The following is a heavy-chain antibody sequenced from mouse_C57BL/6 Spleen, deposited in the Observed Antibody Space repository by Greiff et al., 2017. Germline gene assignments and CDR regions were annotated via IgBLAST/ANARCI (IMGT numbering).Heavy chain of an antibody. V-gene: IGHV1-15*01. CDR1: GYTFTDYE. CDR2: IDPETGGP. D-gene: IGHD1-1*01. Sequence: VQLQQSGAELVRPGASVTLSCKASGYTFTDYEMHWVKQTPVHGLEWIGAIDPETGGPAYNQKFKGKAILTADKSSSTAYMELRSLTSEDSAVYYCTRGFITTVVARRYFDVWGTGTTVTVSS. CDR3: TRGFITTVVARRYFDV. J-gene: IGHJ1*03.